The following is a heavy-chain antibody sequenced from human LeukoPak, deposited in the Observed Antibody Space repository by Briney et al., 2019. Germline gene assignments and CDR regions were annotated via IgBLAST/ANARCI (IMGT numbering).Heavy chain of an antibody. D-gene: IGHD3-10*01. CDR3: ARHSTGSQGHDAFDI. CDR2: INHSGST. CDR1: GGSFSGYY. J-gene: IGHJ3*02. V-gene: IGHV4-34*01. Sequence: SETLSLTCAVYGGSFSGYYWSWIRQPPGKGLEWIGEINHSGSTNYNPSLKSRVTISVDTSKNQFSLKLSSVTAADTAVYYCARHSTGSQGHDAFDIWGQGTTVTVSS.